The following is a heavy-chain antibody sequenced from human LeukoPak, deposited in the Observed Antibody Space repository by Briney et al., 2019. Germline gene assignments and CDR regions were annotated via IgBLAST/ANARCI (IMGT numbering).Heavy chain of an antibody. CDR2: IYYSGST. V-gene: IGHV4-39*07. J-gene: IGHJ4*02. Sequence: PSETLSLTCTVSGGSISSSSYYLGWIRQPPRKGLEWIGSIYYSGSTYYNPSLKSRVTISVDTSKNQFSLKLSSVTAADTAVYYCARDFGRTYFDYWGQGTLVTVSS. CDR1: GGSISSSSYY. D-gene: IGHD3-10*01. CDR3: ARDFGRTYFDY.